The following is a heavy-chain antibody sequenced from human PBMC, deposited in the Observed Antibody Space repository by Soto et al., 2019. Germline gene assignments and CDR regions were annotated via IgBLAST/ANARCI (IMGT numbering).Heavy chain of an antibody. D-gene: IGHD3-10*01. Sequence: QVQLVQSGAEVKKPGSSVKVSCKASGGTFSSYAISWVRQAPGQGLEWMGGIIPIFGTANYAQKFQGSVTIKGDESTSTAYMELSSLRSEDTAVYYCARSLFPDAAGSDAFDIWGQGTMVTVSS. CDR2: IIPIFGTA. J-gene: IGHJ3*02. CDR3: ARSLFPDAAGSDAFDI. V-gene: IGHV1-69*01. CDR1: GGTFSSYA.